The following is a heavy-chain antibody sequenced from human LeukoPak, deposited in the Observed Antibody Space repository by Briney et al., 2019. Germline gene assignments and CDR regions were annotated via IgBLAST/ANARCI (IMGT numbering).Heavy chain of an antibody. CDR2: IIPIFGTA. CDR1: GYTFTSYD. J-gene: IGHJ5*02. CDR3: ARDGTRSTWFDP. D-gene: IGHD2-2*01. Sequence: SVKVSCKASGYTFTSYDINWVRQAAGQGLEWMGGIIPIFGTANYAQKFQGRVTITTDESTSTAYMELSSLRSEDTAVYYCARDGTRSTWFDPWGQGTLVTVSS. V-gene: IGHV1-69*05.